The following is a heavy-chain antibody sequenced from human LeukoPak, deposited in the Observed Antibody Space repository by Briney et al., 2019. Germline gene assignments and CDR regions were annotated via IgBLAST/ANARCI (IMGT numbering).Heavy chain of an antibody. V-gene: IGHV3-23*01. D-gene: IGHD3-22*01. CDR3: AKDHYYDSSAFDY. J-gene: IGHJ4*02. CDR1: GFTLISYA. CDR2: ISGSGGST. Sequence: PGGSLRLSCAASGFTLISYAMSWGRQAPGKGLEWVAAISGSGGSTYYADSVKGRFTISRDNSKNTLYLQMNSLRAEDTAVYYCAKDHYYDSSAFDYWGQGTLVTVSS.